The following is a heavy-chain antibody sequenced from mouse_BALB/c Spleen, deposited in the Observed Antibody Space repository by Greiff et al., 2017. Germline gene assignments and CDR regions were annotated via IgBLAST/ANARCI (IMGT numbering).Heavy chain of an antibody. Sequence: EVKVVESGGGLVQPGGSRKLSCAASGFTFSSFGMHWVRQAPEKGLEWVAYISSGSSTIYYADTVKGRFTISRDNPKNTLFLQMTSLRSEDTAMYYCARRGNGPYYYAMDYWGQGTSVTVSS. J-gene: IGHJ4*01. V-gene: IGHV5-17*02. CDR3: ARRGNGPYYYAMDY. CDR1: GFTFSSFG. CDR2: ISSGSSTI.